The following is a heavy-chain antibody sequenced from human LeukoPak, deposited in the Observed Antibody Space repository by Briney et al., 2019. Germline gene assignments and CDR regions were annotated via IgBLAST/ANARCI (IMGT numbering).Heavy chain of an antibody. Sequence: GGSLRLSCAASGFTVSSNYMNWVRQAPGKGLEWVSVIYSGGSTYYADSVKGRFTISRDNSKNTLYLQMNSLRPEDTAVYYCARDASVVAVTATDYWGQGNLVSVSS. J-gene: IGHJ4*02. D-gene: IGHD2-21*02. CDR2: IYSGGST. CDR1: GFTVSSNY. CDR3: ARDASVVAVTATDY. V-gene: IGHV3-53*05.